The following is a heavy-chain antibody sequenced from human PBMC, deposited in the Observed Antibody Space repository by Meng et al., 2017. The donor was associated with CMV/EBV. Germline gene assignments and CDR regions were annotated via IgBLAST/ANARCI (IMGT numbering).Heavy chain of an antibody. CDR1: GGSFSGYY. J-gene: IGHJ4*02. D-gene: IGHD2-8*02. CDR2: INHSGST. CDR3: AREAYGTRGGY. V-gene: IGHV4-34*01. Sequence: SETLSLTCAVYGGSFSGYYWSWIRQPPGKGLEWIGEINHSGSTNYNPSLKNRVTISVDTSKNQFSLKLSSVTAADTAVYYCAREAYGTRGGYWGQGTLVTVSS.